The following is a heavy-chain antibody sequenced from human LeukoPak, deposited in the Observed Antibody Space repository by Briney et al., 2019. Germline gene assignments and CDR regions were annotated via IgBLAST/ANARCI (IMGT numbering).Heavy chain of an antibody. CDR3: VSFYETY. Sequence: GGSLRLSCAASGFTFNNYAMNWVRQAPGKGLVWVSHINSDGSWTGYADSVKGRFTISKDNAKNTVYLQMNNLRAEDTAVYYCVSFYETYWGRGTLVTVSS. D-gene: IGHD2-2*01. V-gene: IGHV3-74*01. CDR1: GFTFNNYA. CDR2: INSDGSWT. J-gene: IGHJ4*02.